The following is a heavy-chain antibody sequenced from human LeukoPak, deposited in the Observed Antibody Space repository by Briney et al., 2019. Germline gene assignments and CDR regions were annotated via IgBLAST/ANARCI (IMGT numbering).Heavy chain of an antibody. V-gene: IGHV3-48*03. CDR2: ISRSGSII. Sequence: GGSLRLSCAASGFTFSSYEMNWVRQAPGKGLEWVSYISRSGSIIYYADSAKGRFTISRDNAKNSLYLQMNSLRAEDTGVYYCARKGYSDSSGFDYWGQGTLVTASS. D-gene: IGHD3-22*01. J-gene: IGHJ4*02. CDR3: ARKGYSDSSGFDY. CDR1: GFTFSSYE.